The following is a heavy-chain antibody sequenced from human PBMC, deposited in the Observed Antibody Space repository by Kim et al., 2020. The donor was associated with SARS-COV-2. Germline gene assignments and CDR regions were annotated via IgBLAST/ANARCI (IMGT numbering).Heavy chain of an antibody. J-gene: IGHJ3*02. CDR3: ARDSGTWALDI. Sequence: ASVKVSCKASGYTFTNYHMHWVRQAPGQGLEWMAIINPISGHTRYAQKFKGRDTMTWDTCTSTFYMELSSLRSEDTALYTCARDSGTWALDIWGQGTMVTVSS. CDR2: INPISGHT. V-gene: IGHV1-46*01. CDR1: GYTFTNYH. D-gene: IGHD5-12*01.